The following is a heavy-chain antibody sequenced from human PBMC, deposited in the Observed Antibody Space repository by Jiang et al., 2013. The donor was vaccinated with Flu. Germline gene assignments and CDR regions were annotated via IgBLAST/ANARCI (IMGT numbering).Heavy chain of an antibody. Sequence: GLVKPSETLSLTCTVSGGSISSYYWSWIRQPPGKGLEWIGYIYYSGSTNYNPSLKSRVTISVDTSKNQFSLKLSSVTAADTAVYYCASINSSSWYYFDYWGQGTLVTVSS. J-gene: IGHJ4*02. CDR3: ASINSSSWYYFDY. CDR1: GGSISSYY. D-gene: IGHD6-13*01. V-gene: IGHV4-59*01. CDR2: IYYSGST.